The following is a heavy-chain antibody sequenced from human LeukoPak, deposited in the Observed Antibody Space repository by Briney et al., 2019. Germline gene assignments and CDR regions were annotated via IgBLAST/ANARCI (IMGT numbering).Heavy chain of an antibody. V-gene: IGHV1-18*01. CDR1: GYTFTSYG. Sequence: GASVKVSCKASGYTFTSYGISWVRQAPGQGLEWMGWISAYNGNTNYAQKLQGRVTMTTDTSTSIAYMELRSLRSDDTAVYYCARALLGFGELSYNWFDPWGQGTLVTVSS. CDR3: ARALLGFGELSYNWFDP. CDR2: ISAYNGNT. J-gene: IGHJ5*02. D-gene: IGHD3-10*01.